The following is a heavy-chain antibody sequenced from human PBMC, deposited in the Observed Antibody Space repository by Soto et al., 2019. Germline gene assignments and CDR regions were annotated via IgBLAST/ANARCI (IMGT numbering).Heavy chain of an antibody. CDR1: GFTFSAYS. CDR3: TGAATGTRSAGEY. CDR2: IKPDGSST. J-gene: IGHJ4*02. Sequence: EVQLVESGGGLVQPGGSLRLSCAASGFTFSAYSMHWVRQPPGRGLVWVSRIKPDGSSTTYVDSVKGRFTISRDNAKNTLYLQMNSLRTEDTAVYYCTGAATGTRSAGEYWGQGTLVTVSS. D-gene: IGHD6-13*01. V-gene: IGHV3-74*01.